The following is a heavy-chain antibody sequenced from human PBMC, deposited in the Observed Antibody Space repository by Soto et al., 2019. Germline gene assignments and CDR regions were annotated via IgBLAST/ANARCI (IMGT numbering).Heavy chain of an antibody. CDR1: GDSVSSNSAA. Sequence: SQTLSLTCSISGDSVSSNSAAWNWIRQSPSRGLELLGRTYYRSKWYNDYAVSVKSRITINPDTSKNQFSLQLNSVTPEDTAVYYCARDRKSSGWSGGAFDIWGQGTMVTVSS. J-gene: IGHJ3*02. CDR3: ARDRKSSGWSGGAFDI. D-gene: IGHD6-19*01. V-gene: IGHV6-1*01. CDR2: TYYRSKWYN.